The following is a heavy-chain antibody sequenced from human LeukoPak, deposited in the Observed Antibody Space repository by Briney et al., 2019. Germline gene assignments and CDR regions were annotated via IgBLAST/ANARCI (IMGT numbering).Heavy chain of an antibody. CDR2: IYVDGRTT. V-gene: IGHV3-74*01. CDR3: IRDFRSADL. CDR1: GFTFSNYW. J-gene: IGHJ5*02. Sequence: GGSLRLSCVASGFTFSNYWMHWVRQPPGKGLVWVSRIYVDGRTTNYADSVKGRFTISGDNAKNTVYLEMNSLGVEDTATYYCIRDFRSADLWGQGTLVTVTS.